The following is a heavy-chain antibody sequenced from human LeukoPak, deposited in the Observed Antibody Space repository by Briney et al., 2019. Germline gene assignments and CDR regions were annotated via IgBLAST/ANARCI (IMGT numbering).Heavy chain of an antibody. CDR1: GYTFTGYY. J-gene: IGHJ3*02. D-gene: IGHD3-22*01. CDR2: INPNSGGT. V-gene: IGHV1-2*04. Sequence: WASVEVSCKASGYTFTGYYMHWVRQAPGQGLEWMGWINPNSGGTNYAQKFQGWVTMTRDTSISTAYMELSRLRSDDTAVYYCARDQGDSSGSDAFDIWGQGTMVTVSS. CDR3: ARDQGDSSGSDAFDI.